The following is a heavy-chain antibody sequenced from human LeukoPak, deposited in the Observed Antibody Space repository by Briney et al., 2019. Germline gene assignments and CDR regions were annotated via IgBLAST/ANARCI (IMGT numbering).Heavy chain of an antibody. CDR3: ARSSNWNDVWFDP. Sequence: SETLSLTCAVSGGSISSNSYYWGWIRQPPGKGLEWIGSIYYSGSTYYNPSLKSRVTISVDTSKNQFSLKLSSVTAADTAVYYCARSSNWNDVWFDPWGQGTLVTVSS. CDR1: GGSISSNSYY. V-gene: IGHV4-39*01. J-gene: IGHJ5*02. D-gene: IGHD1-20*01. CDR2: IYYSGST.